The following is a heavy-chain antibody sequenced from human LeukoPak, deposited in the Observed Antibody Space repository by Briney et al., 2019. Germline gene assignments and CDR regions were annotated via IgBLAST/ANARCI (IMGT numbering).Heavy chain of an antibody. D-gene: IGHD5-18*01. CDR1: GFTFSSYG. Sequence: GGSLRLSCAASGFTFSSYGMHWVRQAPGKGLEWVAFIRYDGSKKYYTDSVKGRFTISRDNSKNTLYLQMNSLSAEDTAFYYCARDRGYTYGFDAFDLWGQGTLVTVSS. CDR3: ARDRGYTYGFDAFDL. V-gene: IGHV3-30*02. CDR2: IRYDGSKK. J-gene: IGHJ3*01.